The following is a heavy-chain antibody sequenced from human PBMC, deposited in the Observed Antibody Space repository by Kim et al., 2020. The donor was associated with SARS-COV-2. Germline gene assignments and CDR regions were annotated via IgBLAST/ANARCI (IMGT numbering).Heavy chain of an antibody. CDR3: TTGDDVTGRLDYKVAY. D-gene: IGHD4-4*01. CDR1: GFTFNKHG. CDR2: IFDAGNTK. J-gene: IGHJ4*02. Sequence: GGSLRLSCAASGFTFNKHGMNWVRQAPGKGLEWMSLIFDAGNTKCYADSVRGRFTISRDNSENTLDLEMNSLRVEDTAVYYCTTGDDVTGRLDYKVAYWGQGTPVIVSS. V-gene: IGHV3-33*07.